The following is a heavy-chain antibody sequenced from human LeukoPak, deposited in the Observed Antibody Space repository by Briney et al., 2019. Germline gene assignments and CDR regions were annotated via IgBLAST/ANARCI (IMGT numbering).Heavy chain of an antibody. Sequence: ASVKVSCKASGYTFTVYYMHWVRQAPGQGLEWMGWINPNSGGTNYAQKFQGRVTMTRDTSISTAYMELSRLRSDDTAVYYCARVDPSIAVARAFDIWGQGTMVTVSS. CDR2: INPNSGGT. D-gene: IGHD6-13*01. V-gene: IGHV1-2*02. CDR1: GYTFTVYY. J-gene: IGHJ3*02. CDR3: ARVDPSIAVARAFDI.